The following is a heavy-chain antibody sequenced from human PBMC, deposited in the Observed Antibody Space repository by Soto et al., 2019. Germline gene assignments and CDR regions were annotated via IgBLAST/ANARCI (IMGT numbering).Heavy chain of an antibody. V-gene: IGHV3-48*01. CDR3: ARAPWGYCSGGSCYSAYFQH. CDR1: GFTFSSYS. J-gene: IGHJ1*01. CDR2: ISSSSSTI. Sequence: GGSLRLSCAASGFTFSSYSMNWVRQAPGKGLEWVSYISSSSSTIYYADSVKGRFTISRDNAKNSLYLQMNSLRAEDTAVYYCARAPWGYCSGGSCYSAYFQHWGQGTLVTVSS. D-gene: IGHD2-15*01.